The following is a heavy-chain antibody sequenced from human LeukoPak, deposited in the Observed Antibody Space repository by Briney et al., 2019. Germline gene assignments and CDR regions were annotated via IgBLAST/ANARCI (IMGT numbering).Heavy chain of an antibody. V-gene: IGHV3-30*02. J-gene: IGHJ4*02. D-gene: IGHD1-14*01. CDR1: GFTFSSYG. Sequence: GGSLRLSCAASGFTFSSYGMHWVRQATGKGLEWVSYIRYGGSKKYYADSMTGRFTISRDNSKNTLYLEICSLRAEETAVYYCAREALDLTGRAPVIWGQGSLVTVSS. CDR3: AREALDLTGRAPVI. CDR2: IRYGGSKK.